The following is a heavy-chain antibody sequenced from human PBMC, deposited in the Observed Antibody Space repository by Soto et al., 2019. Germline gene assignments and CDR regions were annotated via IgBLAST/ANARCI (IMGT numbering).Heavy chain of an antibody. V-gene: IGHV4-59*08. CDR1: GGSISNFY. D-gene: IGHD2-2*01. J-gene: IGHJ6*02. CDR3: ARHKDAASDMGGMEV. CDR2: VHYSGST. Sequence: QVQLQESGPGLVKPSETLSLTCTVSGGSISNFYWTWIRQPPGKGLEWIGNVHYSGSTNYNPSVKRRVATSVDTAKTQLSLNLSCVTAANTAVYYSARHKDAASDMGGMEVWGQGTTVTVSS.